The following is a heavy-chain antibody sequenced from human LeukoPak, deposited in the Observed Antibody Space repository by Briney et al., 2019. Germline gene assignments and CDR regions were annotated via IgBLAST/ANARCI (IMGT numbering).Heavy chain of an antibody. CDR3: ARDRYDSSGYFFDY. Sequence: GGSLRLSCAASGFTVSSNYMSWVRQAPGKGLEWVSVIYSGGSTYYAGSVKGRFTISRDNSKNTLYLQMNSLRAEDTAVYYCARDRYDSSGYFFDYWGQGTLVTVSS. CDR2: IYSGGST. CDR1: GFTVSSNY. V-gene: IGHV3-53*01. J-gene: IGHJ4*02. D-gene: IGHD3-22*01.